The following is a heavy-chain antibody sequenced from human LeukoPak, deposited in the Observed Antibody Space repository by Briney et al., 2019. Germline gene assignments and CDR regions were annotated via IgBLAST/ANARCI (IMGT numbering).Heavy chain of an antibody. Sequence: ASVKVSCKASGYTFTSYGISWVRQAPGQGLEWMGWISAYNGNTNYAQKLQGRVTMTTDTSTSTAYMELRSLRSDDTAVYYCARDRGCTNGVCYVYYYYGMDVWGQGTTVTVSS. CDR3: ARDRGCTNGVCYVYYYYGMDV. J-gene: IGHJ6*02. CDR2: ISAYNGNT. CDR1: GYTFTSYG. V-gene: IGHV1-18*01. D-gene: IGHD2-8*01.